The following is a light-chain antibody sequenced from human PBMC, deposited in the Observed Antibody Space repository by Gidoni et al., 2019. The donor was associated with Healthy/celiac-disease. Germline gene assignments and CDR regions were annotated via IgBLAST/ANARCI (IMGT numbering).Light chain of an antibody. CDR1: QSVSSY. CDR2: DAS. Sequence: ESVLTQSPATLSLSPGERATLSCRASQSVSSYLAWYQQKPGQAPRLLIYDASNRATGIPARFSGSGSWTDFTLTISSLEPEDFAVYYCQQRSNWPFTFXGXTKVEIK. CDR3: QQRSNWPFT. J-gene: IGKJ4*01. V-gene: IGKV3-11*01.